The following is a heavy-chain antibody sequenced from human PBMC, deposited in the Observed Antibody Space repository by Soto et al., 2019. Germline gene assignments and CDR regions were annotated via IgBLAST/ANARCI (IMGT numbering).Heavy chain of an antibody. CDR3: APDTSGWFGDSV. CDR2: IKQDGSEK. Sequence: GGSLRLSCAASGFTFSNSWMSWVRQAPGKGLEWVANIKQDGSEKYYVDSVKGRFTIYRDNAKNSLYLQMNSLRAEDTAVYYCAPDTSGWFGDSVWGQGTLVTVSS. V-gene: IGHV3-7*01. D-gene: IGHD3-10*01. J-gene: IGHJ4*02. CDR1: GFTFSNSW.